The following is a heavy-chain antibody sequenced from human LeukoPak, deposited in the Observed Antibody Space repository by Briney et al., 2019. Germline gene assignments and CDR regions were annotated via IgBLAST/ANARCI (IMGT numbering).Heavy chain of an antibody. CDR3: AREGGYGGVFDY. V-gene: IGHV3-7*05. CDR2: IKQDGSQK. CDR1: GFTFSRYW. D-gene: IGHD5-12*01. J-gene: IGHJ4*02. Sequence: PGGSLRLSCAASGFTFSRYWMGWVRQAPGKGLEWVANIKQDGSQKYYVDSVKGRFTISRDNPKNSLYLQMNSLRAEDTAVYYCAREGGYGGVFDYWGQGSLVTVSS.